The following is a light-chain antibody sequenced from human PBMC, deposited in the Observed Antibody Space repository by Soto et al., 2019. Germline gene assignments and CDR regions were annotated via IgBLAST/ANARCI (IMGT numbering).Light chain of an antibody. V-gene: IGKV1-39*01. CDR1: QNISDS. Sequence: DIQMTQSPSSLSASVGDRVTITCRASQNISDSLNWYQHKPGQAPKLLIYAASSLQSGVPSRFSGSGSETDFTRTISSLQPEDFASYFCQRSWTFGQGTKL. CDR2: AAS. CDR3: QRSWT. J-gene: IGKJ2*01.